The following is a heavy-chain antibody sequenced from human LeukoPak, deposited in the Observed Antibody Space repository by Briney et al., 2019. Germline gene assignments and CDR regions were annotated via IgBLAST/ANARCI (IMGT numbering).Heavy chain of an antibody. CDR1: GFSVSINF. CDR2: IFSGGST. D-gene: IGHD1-26*01. Sequence: PVGSLRLSCAASGFSVSINFMTWVRHAPGKGLEWVSVIFSGGSTYYADSVKGRFTISRDNSKNTLYPKTNRLRAEDTAVYYCARGRRWDLLVSLIDASDIWGQGTMVTVSS. CDR3: ARGRRWDLLVSLIDASDI. V-gene: IGHV3-53*01. J-gene: IGHJ3*02.